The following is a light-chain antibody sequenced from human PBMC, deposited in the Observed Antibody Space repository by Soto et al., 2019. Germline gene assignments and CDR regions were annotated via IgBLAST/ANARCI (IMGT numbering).Light chain of an antibody. CDR1: QSVGVF. V-gene: IGKV3-11*01. CDR2: DAS. Sequence: EIVLTQFPATLSLSPGESATLSCRASQSVGVFLAWYQQKSGQTPRLLIYDASNRAHGIPARLSRSGSGTDFTLTISTLDPEDFAVYYCQHRNDWLGTFGPGTKVDIK. CDR3: QHRNDWLGT. J-gene: IGKJ3*01.